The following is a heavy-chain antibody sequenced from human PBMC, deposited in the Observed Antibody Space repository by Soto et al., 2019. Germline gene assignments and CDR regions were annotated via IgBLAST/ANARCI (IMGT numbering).Heavy chain of an antibody. V-gene: IGHV4-34*01. J-gene: IGHJ4*02. CDR1: GGSFSGYY. D-gene: IGHD2-21*01. CDR3: ARSAIADFDY. Sequence: QVQLQQWGAGLLKPSETLSLTCAVYGGSFSGYYWSWIRQPPGKGLEWIGEINHSGSTNYNPSLKSRVTISVDTSKNQFSLKLSSVNAADTAVYYCARSAIADFDYWGQGTLVTVSS. CDR2: INHSGST.